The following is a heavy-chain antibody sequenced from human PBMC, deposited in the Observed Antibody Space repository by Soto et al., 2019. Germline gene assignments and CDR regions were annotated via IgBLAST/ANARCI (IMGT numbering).Heavy chain of an antibody. CDR2: IWYDGSNK. Sequence: QVQLVESGGGVVQPGRSLRLSCAASGFTFSSYGMHWVRQAPGKGLEWVAGIWYDGSNKYYADSVKGRFTISRDNSKNTLYLQMNSLRAEDTAVYYCARDISGKIAAAGNGDYYYYYGMDVWGQGTTVTVSS. CDR1: GFTFSSYG. D-gene: IGHD6-13*01. CDR3: ARDISGKIAAAGNGDYYYYYGMDV. V-gene: IGHV3-33*01. J-gene: IGHJ6*02.